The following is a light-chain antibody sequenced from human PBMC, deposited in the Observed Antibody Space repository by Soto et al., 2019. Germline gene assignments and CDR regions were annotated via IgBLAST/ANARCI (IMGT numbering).Light chain of an antibody. J-gene: IGKJ1*01. CDR2: GAS. CDR1: QSGSSD. Sequence: EILLTQSPPTLSASPGDRASLSSRASQSGSSDLAWYQQKPGQAPRLLIYGASTRATGVPARFSGRGSGTEFTLTINSLQTEDFAVYHCQQYNKWPRTFGQGTKVDI. V-gene: IGKV3-15*01. CDR3: QQYNKWPRT.